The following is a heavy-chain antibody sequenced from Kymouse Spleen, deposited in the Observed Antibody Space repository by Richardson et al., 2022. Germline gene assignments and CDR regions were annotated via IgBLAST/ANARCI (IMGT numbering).Heavy chain of an antibody. CDR2: IYYSGST. CDR3: ARRMVRGVESPFDY. V-gene: IGHV4-39*01. D-gene: IGHD3-10*01. Sequence: QLQLQESGPGLVKPSETLSLTCTVSGGSISSSSYYWGWIRQPPGKGLEWIGSIYYSGSTYYNPSLKSRVTISVDTSKNQFSLKLSSVTAADTAVYYCARRMVRGVESPFDYWGQGTLVTVSS. J-gene: IGHJ4*02. CDR1: GGSISSSSYY.